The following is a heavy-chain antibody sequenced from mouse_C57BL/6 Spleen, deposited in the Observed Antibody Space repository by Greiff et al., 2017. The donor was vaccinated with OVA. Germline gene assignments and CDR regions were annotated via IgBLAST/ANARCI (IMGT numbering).Heavy chain of an antibody. D-gene: IGHD2-12*01. CDR3: ARNDHYFDY. V-gene: IGHV1-42*01. Sequence: VQLQQSGPELVKPGASVKISCKASGYSFTGYYMNWVKQSPEKSLEWIGEINPSTGGTTYNQKFKAKATLTVDKSSSTAYMQLKSLTSEDSAVYYCARNDHYFDYWGQGTTLTVSS. CDR1: GYSFTGYY. J-gene: IGHJ2*01. CDR2: INPSTGGT.